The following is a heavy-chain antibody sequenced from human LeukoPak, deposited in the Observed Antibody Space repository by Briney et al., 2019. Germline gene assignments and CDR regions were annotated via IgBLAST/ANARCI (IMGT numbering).Heavy chain of an antibody. J-gene: IGHJ4*02. CDR3: ASLSLGHY. CDR2: ISYDGSNK. V-gene: IGHV3-30*14. D-gene: IGHD6-6*01. CDR1: GFTVSSNY. Sequence: GGSLRLSCAASGFTVSSNYMSWVRQAPGKGLEWVAVISYDGSNKYYADSVKGRFTISRDTSKNTLSLQMNSLRAEDTAVYYCASLSLGHYWGQGTLVTVSS.